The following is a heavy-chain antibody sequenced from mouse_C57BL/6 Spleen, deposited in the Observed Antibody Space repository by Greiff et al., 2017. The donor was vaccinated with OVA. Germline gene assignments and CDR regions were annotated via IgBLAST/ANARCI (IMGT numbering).Heavy chain of an antibody. J-gene: IGHJ4*01. V-gene: IGHV1-82*01. D-gene: IGHD4-1*01. Sequence: QVQLQQSGPELVKPGASVKISCKASGYAFSSSWMNWVKQRPGKGLEWIGRIYPGDGDTNYNGKFKGKATLTADKSSSTAYMQLSSLTSEDSAVYFCARSLTGTNAMDYWGQGTSVTVSS. CDR2: IYPGDGDT. CDR1: GYAFSSSW. CDR3: ARSLTGTNAMDY.